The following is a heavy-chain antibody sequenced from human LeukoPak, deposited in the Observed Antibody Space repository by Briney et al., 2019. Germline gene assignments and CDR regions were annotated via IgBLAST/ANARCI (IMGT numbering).Heavy chain of an antibody. Sequence: ASVKVSCKASGGTFSSYAISWVRQAPGQGLEWMGWISAYNGNTNYAQKLQGRVTMTTDTSTSTAYMELRSLRSDDTAVYYCAREYYYDSSGYCDYWGQGTLVTVSS. V-gene: IGHV1-18*01. CDR3: AREYYYDSSGYCDY. J-gene: IGHJ4*02. CDR2: ISAYNGNT. D-gene: IGHD3-22*01. CDR1: GGTFSSYA.